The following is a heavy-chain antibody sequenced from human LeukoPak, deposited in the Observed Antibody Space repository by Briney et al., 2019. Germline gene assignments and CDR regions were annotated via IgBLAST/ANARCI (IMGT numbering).Heavy chain of an antibody. CDR3: AREDGRWELHY. D-gene: IGHD1-26*01. Sequence: PRGSLRLSCAASGFTFSSYAMHWVRQAPGKGLEYVSAISSNGGGTYYANSVKGRFTISRDNSKNTLYLQMGSLRVEDMAVYYCAREDGRWELHYWGQGTLVTVSS. CDR2: ISSNGGGT. V-gene: IGHV3-64*01. CDR1: GFTFSSYA. J-gene: IGHJ4*02.